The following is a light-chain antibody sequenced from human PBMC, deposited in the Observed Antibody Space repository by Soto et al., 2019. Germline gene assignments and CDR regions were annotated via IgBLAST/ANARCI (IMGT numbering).Light chain of an antibody. CDR2: EVN. Sequence: QSALTQPASVSGSPGQSITISCTGTSSDVGGYYYVSWYQRHPGKAPKLMIYEVNNRPSGVSDRFSGSKSGSTASLTISGLQPDDEADYYCSSYTTSSTSSVFGTGTKVTVL. CDR3: SSYTTSSTSSV. CDR1: SSDVGGYYY. J-gene: IGLJ1*01. V-gene: IGLV2-14*01.